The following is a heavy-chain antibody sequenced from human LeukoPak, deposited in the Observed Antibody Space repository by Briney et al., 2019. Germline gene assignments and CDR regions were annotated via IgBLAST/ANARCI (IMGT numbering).Heavy chain of an antibody. V-gene: IGHV3-7*01. CDR3: VPPARGETHPL. Sequence: GGSLRLSCAASGFRFSTYWMSWVRQTPRKRLEWVASIKYDGSEKNYVDSVKGRFTISRDNGKNSLFLQMDGLRAEDTAVYYCVPPARGETHPLWGQGTLVTVSS. D-gene: IGHD3-10*01. CDR1: GFRFSTYW. J-gene: IGHJ4*02. CDR2: IKYDGSEK.